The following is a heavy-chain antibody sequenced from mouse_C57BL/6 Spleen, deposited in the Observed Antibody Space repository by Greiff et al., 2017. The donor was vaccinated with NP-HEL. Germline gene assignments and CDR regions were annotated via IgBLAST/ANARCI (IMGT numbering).Heavy chain of an antibody. J-gene: IGHJ1*03. V-gene: IGHV1-72*01. CDR3: ATDSYGSSHWYFDV. Sequence: QVHVKQSGAELVKPGASVKLSCKASGYTFTSYWMHWVKQRPGRGLEWIGRIDPNSGGTKYNEKFKSKATLTVDKPSSTAYMQLSSLTSEDSAVYYCATDSYGSSHWYFDVWGTGTTVTVSS. CDR1: GYTFTSYW. D-gene: IGHD1-1*01. CDR2: IDPNSGGT.